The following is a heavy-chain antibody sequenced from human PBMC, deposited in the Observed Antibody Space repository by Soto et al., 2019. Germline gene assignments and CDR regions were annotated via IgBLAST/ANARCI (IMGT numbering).Heavy chain of an antibody. Sequence: SLKVSCKASGGTFSSYAISWVRQAPGQGLEWMGGIIPIFGTANYAQKFQGRVTITADESTSTAYMELSSLRSEDTAVYYCARMNSGYDDEVGDNWFDPWGQGTLVTVSS. D-gene: IGHD5-12*01. CDR2: IIPIFGTA. CDR3: ARMNSGYDDEVGDNWFDP. V-gene: IGHV1-69*13. CDR1: GGTFSSYA. J-gene: IGHJ5*02.